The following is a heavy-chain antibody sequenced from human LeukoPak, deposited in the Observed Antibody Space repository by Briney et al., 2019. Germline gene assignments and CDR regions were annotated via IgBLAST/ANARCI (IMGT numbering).Heavy chain of an antibody. V-gene: IGHV1-2*02. Sequence: ASVKVSCKASGYTFTGYYMHWVRQAPGQGLEWMGWINPNSGGTNYAQKFQGRVTMTRDTSISTAYMELSRLRSEDTAVYYCAREALRGYSYRGYFDYWGQGTLVTVSS. CDR2: INPNSGGT. CDR1: GYTFTGYY. D-gene: IGHD5-18*01. J-gene: IGHJ4*02. CDR3: AREALRGYSYRGYFDY.